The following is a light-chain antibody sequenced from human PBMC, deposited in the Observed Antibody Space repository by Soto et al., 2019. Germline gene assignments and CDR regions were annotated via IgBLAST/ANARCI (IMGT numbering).Light chain of an antibody. Sequence: EIVLTQSPATLSLSPGERATLSCRASQSVSSYLAWYQQKPGQAPRLLLYDASNRATGIPARFSGSGSGTDFTLTISSLEPEDFAVYYCQQRSNWPPPFGQGTRLEI. CDR1: QSVSSY. J-gene: IGKJ5*01. CDR2: DAS. V-gene: IGKV3-11*01. CDR3: QQRSNWPPP.